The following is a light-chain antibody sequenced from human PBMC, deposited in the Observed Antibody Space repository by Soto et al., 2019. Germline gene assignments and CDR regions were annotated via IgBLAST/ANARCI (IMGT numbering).Light chain of an antibody. V-gene: IGKV3-11*01. CDR3: QHRDNLGT. Sequence: EIVLTQSPATLSLSPGERATLSCRASQSLGSYLAWYQQKPGHAPRLLIYDTSNRATGITARFRSSESGTDFTTTVSSLEPEDFAGYYCQHRDNLGTCSQGTKVYI. CDR2: DTS. CDR1: QSLGSY. J-gene: IGKJ1*01.